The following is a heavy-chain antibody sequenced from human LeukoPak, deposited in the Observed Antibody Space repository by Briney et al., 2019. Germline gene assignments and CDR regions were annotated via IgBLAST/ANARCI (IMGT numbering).Heavy chain of an antibody. D-gene: IGHD6-13*01. J-gene: IGHJ4*02. CDR1: GGSFSGYY. V-gene: IGHV4-34*01. Sequence: SETLSLTCAVYGGSFSGYYWSWIRQPPGKGLEWIGEINHSGSTNYNPSLKSRVTISVDTSKNQFSLKLSSVTAADTAVYYCARINRGAAAGTAYWGQGTLVTVSS. CDR2: INHSGST. CDR3: ARINRGAAAGTAY.